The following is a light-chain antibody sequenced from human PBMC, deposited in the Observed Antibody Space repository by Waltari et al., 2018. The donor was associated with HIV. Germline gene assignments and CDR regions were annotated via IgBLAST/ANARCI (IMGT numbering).Light chain of an antibody. J-gene: IGLJ2*01. CDR2: GNK. Sequence: QSMLTQPPSVSGAPGQRVTISCTGSSPTTGADYDVHWYQQIPGTAPKLLISGNKNRPSGVPDRFSASKSGTSASLTISGLQAEDEADYFCQSYDISLSASVVFGGGTRLTVL. CDR3: QSYDISLSASVV. CDR1: SPTTGADYD. V-gene: IGLV1-40*01.